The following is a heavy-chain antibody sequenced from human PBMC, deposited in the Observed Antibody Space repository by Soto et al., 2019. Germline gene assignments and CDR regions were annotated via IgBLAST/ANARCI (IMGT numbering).Heavy chain of an antibody. V-gene: IGHV1-18*01. CDR2: INVYNGNT. Sequence: QVQLVQSGGEVKKPGASVKVSRKASGYTFTNYRISWVRQAPGQGLEWMGWINVYNGNTKYAQKVQGRVTMTTDTSTSTAYMELRSLRSDDTAVYYCARGVGSGSYYNQYNWFDPWGQGTLVTVYS. D-gene: IGHD3-10*01. J-gene: IGHJ5*02. CDR1: GYTFTNYR. CDR3: ARGVGSGSYYNQYNWFDP.